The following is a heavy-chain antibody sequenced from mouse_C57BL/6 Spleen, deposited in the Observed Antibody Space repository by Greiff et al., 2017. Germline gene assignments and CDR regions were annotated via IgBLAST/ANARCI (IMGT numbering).Heavy chain of an antibody. CDR3: ARGFYYYDWYFDV. V-gene: IGHV1-69*01. D-gene: IGHD1-1*01. CDR2: IDPSDSYT. Sequence: QVHVKQPGAELVMPGASVKLSCKASGYTFTSYWMHWVKQRPGQGLEWIGEIDPSDSYTNYNQKFKGKSTLTVDKSSSTAYMQLSSLTSEDSAVYYCARGFYYYDWYFDVWGTGTTVTVSS. J-gene: IGHJ1*03. CDR1: GYTFTSYW.